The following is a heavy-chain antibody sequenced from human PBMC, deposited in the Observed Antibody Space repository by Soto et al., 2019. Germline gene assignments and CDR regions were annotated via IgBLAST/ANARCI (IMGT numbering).Heavy chain of an antibody. CDR2: IWHDGSQK. J-gene: IGHJ3*01. CDR3: EGRDDPFHV. Sequence: QVQLVESGGGVVQPGTSLRLSCVASGFTFSNYGIHWVRQAPGRGLEWVAVIWHDGSQKYLTDSVRGRFTISRDNSKNTVSLHMNSLRVEDTAVYYCEGRDDPFHVWRRGTMVTVSS. CDR1: GFTFSNYG. V-gene: IGHV3-33*01.